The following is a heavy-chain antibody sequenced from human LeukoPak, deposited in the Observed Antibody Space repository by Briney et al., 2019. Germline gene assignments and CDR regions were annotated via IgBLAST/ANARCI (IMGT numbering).Heavy chain of an antibody. V-gene: IGHV3-30*04. CDR2: ISYDGSNK. J-gene: IGHJ4*02. CDR1: GFTFSSYA. Sequence: GGSLRLSCAASGFTFSSYAMHWARQAPGQGLEWVAVISYDGSNKYYADSVKGRFTISRDNSKNTLYLQMNSLRAEDTAVYYCARGDCSSTSCYLREPEPDYWGQGTLVTVSS. CDR3: ARGDCSSTSCYLREPEPDY. D-gene: IGHD2-2*01.